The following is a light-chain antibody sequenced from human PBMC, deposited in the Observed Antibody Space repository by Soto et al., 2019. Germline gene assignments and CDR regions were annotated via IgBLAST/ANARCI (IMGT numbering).Light chain of an antibody. Sequence: AIRMTQSPSSLSASTGDRVTITCRASQGISSYLAWYQQKPGKAPKLLIYAASTLQSGVPSRFSGSGSGTDFTLTNSCLQAEDFATYYWQQYYSYPRTFGQGTKVEIK. V-gene: IGKV1-8*01. CDR2: AAS. CDR1: QGISSY. J-gene: IGKJ1*01. CDR3: QQYYSYPRT.